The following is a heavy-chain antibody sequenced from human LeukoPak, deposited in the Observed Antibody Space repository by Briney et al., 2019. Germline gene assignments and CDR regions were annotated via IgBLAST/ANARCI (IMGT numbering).Heavy chain of an antibody. Sequence: SETLSLTCAVSAYSISSGYYWGWIRQPPGKGLEWIGYIYYSGSTNYNPSLKSRVTISVDTSKNQFSLKLSSVTAADTAVYYCAGASYDSSGVHWGQGTLVTVSS. CDR2: IYYSGST. V-gene: IGHV4-38-2*01. CDR3: AGASYDSSGVH. D-gene: IGHD3-22*01. J-gene: IGHJ4*02. CDR1: AYSISSGYY.